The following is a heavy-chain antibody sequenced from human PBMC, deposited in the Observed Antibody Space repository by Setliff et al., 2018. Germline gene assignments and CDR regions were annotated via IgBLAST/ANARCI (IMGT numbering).Heavy chain of an antibody. CDR2: IYYSGST. D-gene: IGHD3-3*01. CDR1: GGSISSYY. Sequence: PSETLSLTCTVSGGSISSYYWSWIRQPPGKGLEWIGYIYYSGSTNYNPSLKSRVTISVDTSKNQFSLKLSSVTAADTAMYYCARVSMYYNFWSGYYGERGEYFDYWGQGTLVTVSS. V-gene: IGHV4-59*01. J-gene: IGHJ4*02. CDR3: ARVSMYYNFWSGYYGERGEYFDY.